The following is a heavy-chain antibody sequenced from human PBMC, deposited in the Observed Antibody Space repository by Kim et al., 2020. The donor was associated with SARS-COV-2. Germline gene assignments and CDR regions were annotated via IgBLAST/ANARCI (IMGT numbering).Heavy chain of an antibody. CDR2: ISCNGGTT. J-gene: IGHJ3*02. CDR3: ATDIHSSIAAPTDGFDI. V-gene: IGHV3-30-3*01. D-gene: IGHD6-13*01. CDR1: GFTFSSYA. Sequence: GGSLRLSCAASGFTFSSYAMHWVRQAPGKGLEWVAVISCNGGTTYYADSVKGRFTISRDNSKNTLYLQMNSLRAEDTAVYYCATDIHSSIAAPTDGFDIWGQGTMVTVSS.